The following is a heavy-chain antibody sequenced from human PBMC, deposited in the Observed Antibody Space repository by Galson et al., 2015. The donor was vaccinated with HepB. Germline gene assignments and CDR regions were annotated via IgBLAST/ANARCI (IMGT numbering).Heavy chain of an antibody. Sequence: SVKVSCKASGGTFSSYGVGWVRQAPGQGLEWIGAIIPMYETVINTQKFKGRVTITRDTSASTAYMELSSLRSEDTAVYYCTRVLIVASINGPYYYGMDVWGQGTTVTVSS. CDR1: GGTFSSYG. V-gene: IGHV1-69*05. CDR2: IIPMYETV. D-gene: IGHD5-12*01. J-gene: IGHJ6*02. CDR3: TRVLIVASINGPYYYGMDV.